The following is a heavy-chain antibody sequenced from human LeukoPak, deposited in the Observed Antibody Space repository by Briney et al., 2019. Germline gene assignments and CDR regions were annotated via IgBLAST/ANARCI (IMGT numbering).Heavy chain of an antibody. CDR3: AKGAQLIWYFDL. V-gene: IGHV4-61*08. J-gene: IGHJ2*01. Sequence: PSETLSLTCSVSGGSLSSGGYYWSWIRQPPGKGLEWIGNIYYSGSKNYNPSLKSRVTISVDMSNKQFSLKLSSVTAADTAVYYCAKGAQLIWYFDLWGRGTLVTVST. D-gene: IGHD5-24*01. CDR2: IYYSGSK. CDR1: GGSLSSGGYY.